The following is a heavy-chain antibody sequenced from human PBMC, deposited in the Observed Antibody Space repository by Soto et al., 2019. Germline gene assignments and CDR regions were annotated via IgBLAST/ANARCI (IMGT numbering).Heavy chain of an antibody. D-gene: IGHD2-15*01. V-gene: IGHV3-49*03. CDR2: IRGKAYGGTT. CDR3: TRYCGGDSCYSERPYSFDY. CDR1: GFTFGDYG. J-gene: IGHJ4*02. Sequence: PGGSLRLSCTASGFTFGDYGMSWFRQAPGKGLEWVGFIRGKAYGGTTEYAASVKGRFTISRDDSNSIAYLQMNSLKTEDTAVYYCTRYCGGDSCYSERPYSFDYWGQGPLVTVSS.